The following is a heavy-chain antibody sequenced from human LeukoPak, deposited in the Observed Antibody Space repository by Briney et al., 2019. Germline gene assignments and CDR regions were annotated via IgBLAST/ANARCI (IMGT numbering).Heavy chain of an antibody. D-gene: IGHD4-17*01. Sequence: GGSLRLSCAASGLTFSSYAMSWVRQAPGKGLEWVSAISGSGGSTYYADSVQARFTISRDNSKNTLYLQMNSLRAEDTAVYYCAKDLRPVLFDPWGQGTLVTVSS. V-gene: IGHV3-23*01. J-gene: IGHJ5*02. CDR1: GLTFSSYA. CDR2: ISGSGGST. CDR3: AKDLRPVLFDP.